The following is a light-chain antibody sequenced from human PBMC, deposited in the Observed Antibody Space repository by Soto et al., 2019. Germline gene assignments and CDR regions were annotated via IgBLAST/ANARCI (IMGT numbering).Light chain of an antibody. V-gene: IGKV3-15*01. CDR3: QQYNNWPRT. Sequence: EIVMTQSPGTLSVSLGERATLSCRASQNVDNYLAWYQQKPGQSPRLLIYGASTRATDVPARFSGSGSGTEFTLTITSLQSEDFAVYYCQQYNNWPRTFGQGTKVGIK. CDR1: QNVDNY. J-gene: IGKJ1*01. CDR2: GAS.